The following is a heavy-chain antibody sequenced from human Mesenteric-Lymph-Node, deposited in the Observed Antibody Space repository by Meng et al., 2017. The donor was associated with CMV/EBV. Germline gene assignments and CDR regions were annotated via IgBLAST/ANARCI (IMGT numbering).Heavy chain of an antibody. CDR2: IRYDGNNK. J-gene: IGHJ4*02. D-gene: IGHD3-10*01. V-gene: IGHV3-30*02. CDR3: VREGTRDTWPRDFAS. CDR1: GFSFSDYV. Sequence: GGSLRLSCAASGFSFSDYVMSWVRQAPGKGLEWVAFIRYDGNNKYYADSVKGRFTISRDNSQNTLWLQMNNLRPDDTGFYYCVREGTRDTWPRDFASWGQGTLVTVSS.